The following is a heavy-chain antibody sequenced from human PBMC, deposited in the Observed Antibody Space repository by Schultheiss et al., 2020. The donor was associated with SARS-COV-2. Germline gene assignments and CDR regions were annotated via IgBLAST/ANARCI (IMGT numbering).Heavy chain of an antibody. J-gene: IGHJ4*02. V-gene: IGHV4-61*02. Sequence: SETLSLTCTVSGGSISSGSYYWSWIRQPAGKGLEWIGRIYTSGSTNYNPSLKSRVTISVDTSKNQFSLQLNSVTPEDTAVYYCARENNGRSDYWGQGTLVTVSS. CDR3: ARENNGRSDY. D-gene: IGHD1/OR15-1a*01. CDR1: GGSISSGSYY. CDR2: IYTSGST.